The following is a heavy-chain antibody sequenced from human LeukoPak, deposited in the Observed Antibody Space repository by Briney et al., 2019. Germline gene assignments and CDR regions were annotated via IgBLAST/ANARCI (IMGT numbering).Heavy chain of an antibody. D-gene: IGHD5-24*01. Sequence: SETLSLTCTVSGGSISSSSYYWGWIRQPPGKGLEWIGSIYYSGSTYYNPSLKSRVTISVDTSKNQFSLKLSSVTAADTAVYFCARGTVADGYNLVHYFDYWGQGTLVTVSS. CDR3: ARGTVADGYNLVHYFDY. CDR1: GGSISSSSYY. CDR2: IYYSGST. V-gene: IGHV4-39*07. J-gene: IGHJ4*02.